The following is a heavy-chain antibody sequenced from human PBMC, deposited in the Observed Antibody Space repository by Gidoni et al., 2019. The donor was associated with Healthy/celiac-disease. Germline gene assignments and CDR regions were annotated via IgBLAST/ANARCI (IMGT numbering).Heavy chain of an antibody. CDR2: ISYDGSNK. CDR3: AKDRDMVRGSPLDY. J-gene: IGHJ4*02. D-gene: IGHD3-10*01. CDR1: GFTFSSYG. Sequence: QVQLVESGGGVVQPVRSLRLSCAASGFTFSSYGMHWVRQAPGKGLEWVAVISYDGSNKYYADSVKGRFTISRDNSKNTLYLQMNSLRAEDTAVYYCAKDRDMVRGSPLDYWGQGTLVTVSS. V-gene: IGHV3-30*18.